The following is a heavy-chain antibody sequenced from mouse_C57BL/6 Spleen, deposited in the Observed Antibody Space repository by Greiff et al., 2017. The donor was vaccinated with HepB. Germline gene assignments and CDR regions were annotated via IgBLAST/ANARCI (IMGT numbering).Heavy chain of an antibody. CDR2: IDPSDSYT. CDR1: GYTFTSYW. J-gene: IGHJ4*01. D-gene: IGHD2-3*01. V-gene: IGHV1-50*01. Sequence: QVQLKQPGAELVKPGASVKLSCKASGYTFTSYWMQWVKQRPGQGLEWIGEIDPSDSYTNYNQKFKGKATLTVDTSSSTAYMQLSSLTSEDSAVYYCARRRLLSMDYWGQGTSVTVSS. CDR3: ARRRLLSMDY.